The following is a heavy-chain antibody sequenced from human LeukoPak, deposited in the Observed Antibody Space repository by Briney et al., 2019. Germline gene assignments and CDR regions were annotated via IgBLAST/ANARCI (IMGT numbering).Heavy chain of an antibody. Sequence: SETLSLTCTVSGGSISRGGYYWSWIRQHPGKGLEWIGYIYYSGSTYYNSSLKSRVTISVDTSKNQFSLKLSSVTAADTAVYYCAREKAMGNYYVSSGYYYFDYWGQGTLVTVSS. D-gene: IGHD3-22*01. CDR1: GGSISRGGYY. J-gene: IGHJ4*02. CDR2: IYYSGST. V-gene: IGHV4-31*03. CDR3: AREKAMGNYYVSSGYYYFDY.